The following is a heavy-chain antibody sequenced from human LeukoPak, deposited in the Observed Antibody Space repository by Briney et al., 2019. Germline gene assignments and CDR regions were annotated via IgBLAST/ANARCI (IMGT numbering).Heavy chain of an antibody. D-gene: IGHD2-21*02. CDR1: GVSFIGYY. J-gene: IGHJ5*02. CDR3: ASAYCGGDCQIP. V-gene: IGHV4-34*01. Sequence: SETLSLTCAVYGVSFIGYYWSWIRQPPGKGLEWIGEINHRGSTNYNPSLKSRVTISVDTSKNQFSLKLRSVTDADTAVYYCASAYCGGDCQIPWGQGTLVTVSS. CDR2: INHRGST.